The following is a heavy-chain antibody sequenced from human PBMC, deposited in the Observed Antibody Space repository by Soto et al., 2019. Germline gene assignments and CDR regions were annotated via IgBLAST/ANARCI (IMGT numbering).Heavy chain of an antibody. CDR3: MARLSDVVGVLELFHP. CDR2: IYPGGSET. D-gene: IGHD1-26*01. V-gene: IGHV5-51*01. Sequence: GEAVKVCGSGSGYVLINVVAGYWIGWARQTPGKGLEWMGIIYPGGSETQYNPSFQGQVTISADKSTSTVYLQWSSLKASDTAMYFCMARLSDVVGVLELFHPWGQGTLVTVSS. CDR1: GYVLINVVAGYW. J-gene: IGHJ1*01.